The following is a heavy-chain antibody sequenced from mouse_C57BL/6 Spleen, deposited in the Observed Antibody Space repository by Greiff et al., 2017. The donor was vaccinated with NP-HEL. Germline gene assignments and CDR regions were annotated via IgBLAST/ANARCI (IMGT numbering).Heavy chain of an antibody. V-gene: IGHV5-9-1*02. CDR3: TRGEIYYGNFDY. D-gene: IGHD2-1*01. J-gene: IGHJ2*01. CDR2: ISSGGDYI. CDR1: GFTFSSYA. Sequence: EVMLVESGEGLVKPGGSLKLSCAASGFTFSSYAMSWVRQTPEKRLEWVAYISSGGDYIYYADTVKGRFTISRDNAWNTLYLQMSSLKSEDTAMYYCTRGEIYYGNFDYWGQGTTLTVSS.